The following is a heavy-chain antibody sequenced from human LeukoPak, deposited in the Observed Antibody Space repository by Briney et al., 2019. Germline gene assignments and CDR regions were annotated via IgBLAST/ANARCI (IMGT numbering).Heavy chain of an antibody. CDR1: GFTFTSYA. Sequence: GGSLRLSCAASGFTFTSYAISWVRQAPGQGLEWVSAISGSGGSTYYADSVKGRFTISRDNSKNTLYLQMNSLRAEDTAVYYCATYSSPFDYWGQGTLVTVSS. D-gene: IGHD6-19*01. V-gene: IGHV3-23*01. CDR3: ATYSSPFDY. CDR2: ISGSGGST. J-gene: IGHJ4*02.